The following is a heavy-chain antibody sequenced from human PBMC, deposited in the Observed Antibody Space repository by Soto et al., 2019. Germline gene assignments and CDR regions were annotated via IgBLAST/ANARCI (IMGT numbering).Heavy chain of an antibody. D-gene: IGHD7-27*01. Sequence: PGGSQRLSCATSGFILSDCAMNWVRQAPGKGLEWVSYISSSSSVIDYADSVKGRFTVSRDNARNSLYLQMNSLRAEDTAVYYCARDLSWGSNWYYYMDVWGKGTTVTVS. CDR1: GFILSDCA. CDR3: ARDLSWGSNWYYYMDV. J-gene: IGHJ6*03. V-gene: IGHV3-48*01. CDR2: ISSSSSVI.